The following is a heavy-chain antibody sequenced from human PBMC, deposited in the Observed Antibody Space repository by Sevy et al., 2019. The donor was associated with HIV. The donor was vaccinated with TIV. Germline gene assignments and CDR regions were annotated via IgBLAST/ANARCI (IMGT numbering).Heavy chain of an antibody. CDR1: GFTFTNYW. V-gene: IGHV3-74*01. CDR2: VDNDGSGT. Sequence: GGFLRLSCAASGFTFTNYWMHWVRQAPGKGLVWVSRVDNDGSGTNYADSVKGRFTISRDNAKNTVYLQMNSLRAEDTAVHYCTRDMYGIDYWGQGTLVTVSS. D-gene: IGHD2-8*01. CDR3: TRDMYGIDY. J-gene: IGHJ4*02.